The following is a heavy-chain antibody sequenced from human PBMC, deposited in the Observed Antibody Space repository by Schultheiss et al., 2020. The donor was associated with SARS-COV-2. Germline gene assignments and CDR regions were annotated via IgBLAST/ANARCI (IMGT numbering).Heavy chain of an antibody. CDR3: ARVIAAAGKKLWFDP. CDR2: IYTSGST. V-gene: IGHV4-59*10. D-gene: IGHD6-13*01. J-gene: IGHJ5*02. CDR1: GGSFSGYY. Sequence: SETLSLTCAVYGGSFSGYYWSWIRQPPGKGLEWIGRIYTSGSTNYNPSLKSRVTMSVDTSKNQFSLKLSSVTAADTAVYYCARVIAAAGKKLWFDPWGQGTLVTVSS.